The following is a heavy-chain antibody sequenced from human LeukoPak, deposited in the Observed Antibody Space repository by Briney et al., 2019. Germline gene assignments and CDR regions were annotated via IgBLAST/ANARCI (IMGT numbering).Heavy chain of an antibody. Sequence: ASVKVSCKASGYTFTSYGISWVRQAPGQGPEWMGWISAYNGNTNYAQKLQGRVTMTTDTSTSTAYMELRSLRSDDTAVYYCARDRGRYDILTGYYLKDDYWGQGTLVTVSS. CDR1: GYTFTSYG. CDR2: ISAYNGNT. D-gene: IGHD3-9*01. V-gene: IGHV1-18*01. CDR3: ARDRGRYDILTGYYLKDDY. J-gene: IGHJ4*02.